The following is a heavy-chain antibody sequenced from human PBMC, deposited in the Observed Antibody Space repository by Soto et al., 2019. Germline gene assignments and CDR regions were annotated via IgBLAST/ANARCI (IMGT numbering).Heavy chain of an antibody. CDR3: ARGQEMATIKNSANFDY. D-gene: IGHD5-12*01. V-gene: IGHV4-34*01. CDR2: INHSGST. Sequence: SETLSLTCAVYGGSFSGYYWSWIRQPPGKGLEWIGEINHSGSTNYNPSLKSRVTISVDTSKNQFSLKLSSVTAADTAVYYCARGQEMATIKNSANFDYWGQGTLVTVSS. J-gene: IGHJ4*02. CDR1: GGSFSGYY.